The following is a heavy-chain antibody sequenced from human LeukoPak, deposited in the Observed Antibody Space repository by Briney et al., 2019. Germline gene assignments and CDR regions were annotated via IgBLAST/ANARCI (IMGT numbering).Heavy chain of an antibody. CDR1: GGSISSSSYY. Sequence: SETLSLTCTVSGGSISSSSYYWGWIRQPPGKGLEWIGSIYYSGSTYYNPSLKSRVTISVDTSKNQFSRKLSSVTATDTAVYYCARQDLGADAFDIWGHGTMVTVSS. J-gene: IGHJ3*02. CDR2: IYYSGST. V-gene: IGHV4-39*01. D-gene: IGHD1-26*01. CDR3: ARQDLGADAFDI.